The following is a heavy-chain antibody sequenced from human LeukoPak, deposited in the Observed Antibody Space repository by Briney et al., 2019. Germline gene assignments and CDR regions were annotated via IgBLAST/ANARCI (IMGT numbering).Heavy chain of an antibody. CDR1: GFTFSSYG. CDR3: AKQAGYYGSGSYYNPIDY. J-gene: IGHJ4*02. V-gene: IGHV3-23*01. CDR2: ISGSGGST. Sequence: PGGSLRLSCAASGFTFSSYGMSCVRQAPGKGLEWVSTISGSGGSTYYADSVKGRFTISRDNSKNTLYLQLNSLRAEDTALYYCAKQAGYYGSGSYYNPIDYWGQGTLVTVSS. D-gene: IGHD3-10*01.